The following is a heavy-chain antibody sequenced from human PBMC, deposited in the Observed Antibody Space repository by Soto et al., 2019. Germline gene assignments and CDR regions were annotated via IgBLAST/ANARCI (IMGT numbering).Heavy chain of an antibody. V-gene: IGHV3-30*18. CDR3: AKDRFRILVAAPFDY. CDR1: GFTFSSYG. Sequence: QVQLVESGGGVVQPGRSLRLSCAASGFTFSSYGMHWVRQAPGKGLEWVAIISYDGSNKYYAASVKGRLTIYRDNSKNTLYLQMNSLRAGDTAVYSCAKDRFRILVAAPFDYWGQGTLVTVSS. CDR2: ISYDGSNK. D-gene: IGHD2-15*01. J-gene: IGHJ4*02.